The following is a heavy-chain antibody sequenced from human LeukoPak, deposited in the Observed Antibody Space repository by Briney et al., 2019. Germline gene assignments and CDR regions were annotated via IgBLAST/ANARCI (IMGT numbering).Heavy chain of an antibody. D-gene: IGHD6-13*01. CDR2: IWCDGSNK. V-gene: IGHV3-33*06. J-gene: IGHJ4*02. CDR1: GFTFSSYG. CDR3: AKDRRIAAAGTFDY. Sequence: GGSLRLSCAASGFTFSSYGMHWVRQAPGKGLEWVAVIWCDGSNKYYADSVKGRFTISRDNSKNTLYLQMNSLRAEDTAVYYCAKDRRIAAAGTFDYWGQGTLVTVSS.